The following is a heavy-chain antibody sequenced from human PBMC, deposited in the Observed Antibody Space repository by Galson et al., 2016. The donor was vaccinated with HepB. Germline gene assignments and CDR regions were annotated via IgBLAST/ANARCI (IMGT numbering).Heavy chain of an antibody. CDR1: GFTFSSYS. D-gene: IGHD3-10*01. V-gene: IGHV3-48*02. J-gene: IGHJ6*02. Sequence: LRLSCAASGFTFSSYSMNWVRQAPGKGLEWVSYIRSSSNTIYYADSVKGRFTISRDNAKNSLFLQMKSLRDEDTAVYYCARGFWFGLGRKYGMDVWGQGTTVTVSS. CDR2: IRSSSNTI. CDR3: ARGFWFGLGRKYGMDV.